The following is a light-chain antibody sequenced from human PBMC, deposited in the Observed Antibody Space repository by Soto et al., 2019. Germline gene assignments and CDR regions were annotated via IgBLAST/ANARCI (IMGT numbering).Light chain of an antibody. CDR3: PHSYSTPLT. CDR1: QSISSY. J-gene: IGKJ2*01. CDR2: AAS. V-gene: IGKV1-39*01. Sequence: DLQMTQSPSSLSASVGDRVTITCRASQSISSYLNWYQQKPGKAPKLLIYAASSLQSGVPSRFSGSGSGTAFTLTISRLQPEDFATYYCPHSYSTPLTFSQGTKLEIK.